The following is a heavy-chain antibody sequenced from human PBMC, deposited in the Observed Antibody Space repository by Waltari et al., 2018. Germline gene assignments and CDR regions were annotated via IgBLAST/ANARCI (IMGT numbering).Heavy chain of an antibody. CDR2: ISYDGINK. CDR1: GFTFSSYA. J-gene: IGHJ4*02. Sequence: QVQLVESGGGVVQPGRSLRLSCAASGFTFSSYAMHWVRQAPGKGLEGGAVISYDGINKYYADSVKGRFTISRDNSKNTLYLQMNSLRAEDTAVYYCARDRSDSPGATLDYWGQGTLVTVSS. CDR3: ARDRSDSPGATLDY. D-gene: IGHD2-15*01. V-gene: IGHV3-30-3*01.